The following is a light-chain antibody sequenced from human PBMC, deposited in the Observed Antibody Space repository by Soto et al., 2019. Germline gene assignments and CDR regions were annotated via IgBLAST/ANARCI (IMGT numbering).Light chain of an antibody. V-gene: IGKV3-20*01. Sequence: EIVLTQSPGTLSLSPGERATLSCRARQSVSSSYLAWYQQQPGQAPRLLIYGASSRATGIPDRFSGSGSGTDFTLTISRLEPEDFAVYYCQQYGSSPRVTFGGGTKVEIE. CDR3: QQYGSSPRVT. CDR2: GAS. J-gene: IGKJ4*01. CDR1: QSVSSSY.